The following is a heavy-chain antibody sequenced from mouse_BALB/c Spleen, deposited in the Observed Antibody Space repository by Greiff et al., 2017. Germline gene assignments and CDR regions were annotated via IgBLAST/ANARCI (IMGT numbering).Heavy chain of an antibody. Sequence: QVQLQQSGAELMKPGASVKISCKATGYTFSSYWIEWVKQRPGHGLEWIGEILPGSGSTNYNEKFKGKATFTANTSSNTAYMQLSSLTSEDSAVYCCARRDRRGYYFDYWGQGTTLTVSS. V-gene: IGHV1-9*01. CDR2: ILPGSGST. J-gene: IGHJ2*01. CDR3: ARRDRRGYYFDY. D-gene: IGHD3-3*01. CDR1: GYTFSSYW.